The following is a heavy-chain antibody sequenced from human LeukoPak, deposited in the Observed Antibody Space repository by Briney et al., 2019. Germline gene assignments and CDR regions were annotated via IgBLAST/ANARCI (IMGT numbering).Heavy chain of an antibody. Sequence: SGGSLRLSCAASGFTFSDYYMSWIRQAPGKGLEWDSYISSSGSTIYYADSVKGRFTISRDSAKNSLYLEMNSLRAEDTAVYYCARMRSNSDSFDYWGQGSLVTVSS. CDR2: ISSSGSTI. V-gene: IGHV3-11*01. CDR3: ARMRSNSDSFDY. CDR1: GFTFSDYY. J-gene: IGHJ4*02. D-gene: IGHD2/OR15-2a*01.